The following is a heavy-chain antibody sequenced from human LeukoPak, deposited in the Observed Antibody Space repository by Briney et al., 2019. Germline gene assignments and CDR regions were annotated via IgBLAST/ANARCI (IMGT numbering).Heavy chain of an antibody. CDR3: ARDLAVPTFLTGAFDV. CDR2: IKQDGSEK. CDR1: GFTFSSYW. J-gene: IGHJ3*01. V-gene: IGHV3-7*01. Sequence: GGSLRLSCAASGFTFSSYWMYWVRQAPGKGLEGVANIKQDGSEKYYVESVKGGFTISRDKAKKSLYMQMNSLRAEDTAVYYCARDLAVPTFLTGAFDVWGQGTMVTVSS. D-gene: IGHD6-19*01.